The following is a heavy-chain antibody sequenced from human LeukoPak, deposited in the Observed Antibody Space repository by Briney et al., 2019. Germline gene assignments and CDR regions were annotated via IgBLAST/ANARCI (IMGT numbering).Heavy chain of an antibody. D-gene: IGHD5-18*01. CDR1: GFTFDDYA. V-gene: IGHV3-9*01. CDR2: ISWNSGGI. J-gene: IGHJ4*02. CDR3: AKDMSEDVDTAMVIDY. Sequence: PGRSLRLSCAASGFTFDDYAMHWVRQAPGKGLEWVSGISWNSGGIGYADSVKGRFTISRDNAKNSLYLQMNSLRAEDTALYYCAKDMSEDVDTAMVIDYWGQGTLVTVSS.